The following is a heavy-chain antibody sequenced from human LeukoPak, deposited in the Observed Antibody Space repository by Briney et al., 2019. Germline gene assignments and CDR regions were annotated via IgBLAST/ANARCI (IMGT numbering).Heavy chain of an antibody. CDR2: TSGSGGST. CDR1: GFTFTNYA. CDR3: AKGLFGYYYYGMDV. Sequence: PGGSLRLSCAASGFTFTNYAMSWVRQAPGKGLEWVPGTSGSGGSTYYADSVKGRFTISRDDSKKTLYLQMNSLRAEDTAVYYCAKGLFGYYYYGMDVWGQGTTVTVSS. J-gene: IGHJ6*02. D-gene: IGHD3-10*02. V-gene: IGHV3-23*01.